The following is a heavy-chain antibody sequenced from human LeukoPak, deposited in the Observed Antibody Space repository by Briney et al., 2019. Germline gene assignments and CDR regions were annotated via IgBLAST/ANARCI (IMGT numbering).Heavy chain of an antibody. J-gene: IGHJ3*02. CDR3: ARLPRLIISGTTFRGAFDI. D-gene: IGHD1-7*01. CDR2: IYYSGST. V-gene: IGHV4-39*07. Sequence: PSESLSLTCTVSGGSISSSSYYWGWIRQPPGKGLEWIGSIYYSGSTYYNPSLKSRVTISVDTFKSQFSLKLSYVTAADTAVYNCARLPRLIISGTTFRGAFDIWGQGTMVTVSS. CDR1: GGSISSSSYY.